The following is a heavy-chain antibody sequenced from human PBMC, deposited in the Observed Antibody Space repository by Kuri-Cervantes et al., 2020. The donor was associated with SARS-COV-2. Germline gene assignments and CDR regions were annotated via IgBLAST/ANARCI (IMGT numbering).Heavy chain of an antibody. V-gene: IGHV4-38-2*01. CDR2: IYYSGST. CDR3: ARVPYSNYVWFDP. D-gene: IGHD4-11*01. CDR1: GYSISSGYY. Sequence: ESLKISCAVSGYSISSGYYWGWVRQPPGKGLEWIGSIYYSGSTYYNPSLKSRVTISVDTSKNQFSLKLSSVTAADTAVYYCARVPYSNYVWFDPWGQGTLVTVSS. J-gene: IGHJ5*02.